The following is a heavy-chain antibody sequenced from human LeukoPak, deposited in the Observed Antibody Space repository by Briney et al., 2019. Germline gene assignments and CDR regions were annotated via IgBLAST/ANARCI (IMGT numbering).Heavy chain of an antibody. V-gene: IGHV1-8*01. CDR2: MNSNSGNT. J-gene: IGHJ4*02. Sequence: ASVKVSCKASGYTFTSYDINWVRQATGQGPEWMGWMNSNSGNTGYAQKFQGRVTMTRNTSISTAYTELSSLRSEDTAVYYCARAAGAYYFDYSGQGTLVTVSS. CDR1: GYTFTSYD. CDR3: ARAAGAYYFDY. D-gene: IGHD6-13*01.